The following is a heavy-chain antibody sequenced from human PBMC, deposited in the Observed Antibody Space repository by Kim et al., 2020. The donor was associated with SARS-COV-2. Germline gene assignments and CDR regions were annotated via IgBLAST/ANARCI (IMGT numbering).Heavy chain of an antibody. D-gene: IGHD3-22*01. V-gene: IGHV3-53*04. Sequence: GRWLELVSVILSGGSTYYADALKVRFNISRHNSNNALYLQMNSLRDEDTAVYYCARVPITMMAPDIWGQGTMVTVSS. CDR3: ARVPITMMAPDI. J-gene: IGHJ3*02. CDR2: ILSGGST.